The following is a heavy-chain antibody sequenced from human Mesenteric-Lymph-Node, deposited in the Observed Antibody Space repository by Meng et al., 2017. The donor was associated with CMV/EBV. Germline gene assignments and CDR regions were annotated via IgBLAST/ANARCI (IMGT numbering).Heavy chain of an antibody. CDR2: IKPIDGST. J-gene: IGHJ4*02. D-gene: IGHD3-10*01. CDR1: GYTFTSYY. Sequence: ASVKVSCKTSGYTFTSYYIHWVRLAPGQGLEWMGIIKPIDGSTSYAQKFQGRVTMTRDTSTSTVYMELSSLRSEDTAVYYCARDYVGFDYWGQGTLVTVSS. CDR3: ARDYVGFDY. V-gene: IGHV1-46*01.